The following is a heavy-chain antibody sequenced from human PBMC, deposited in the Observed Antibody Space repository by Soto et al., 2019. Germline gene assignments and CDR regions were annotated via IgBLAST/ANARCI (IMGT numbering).Heavy chain of an antibody. V-gene: IGHV4-61*08. D-gene: IGHD5-18*01. CDR2: IYYSGST. Sequence: SETLSLTCTVSGGSVSSGDYYWSWIRQPPGKGLEWIGYIYYSGSTNYNPSLKSRVSISLDTSKNQFSLGLTSVTAADTAVYYCARIPVDTYMINWFDPWGQGTLVTVSS. CDR3: ARIPVDTYMINWFDP. CDR1: GGSVSSGDYY. J-gene: IGHJ5*02.